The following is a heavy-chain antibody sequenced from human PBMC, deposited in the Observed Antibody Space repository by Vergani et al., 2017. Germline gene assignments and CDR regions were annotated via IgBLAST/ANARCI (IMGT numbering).Heavy chain of an antibody. V-gene: IGHV4-34*01. CDR2: INHSGST. CDR1: GGSFSGYY. D-gene: IGHD2-2*01. Sequence: QVQLQQWGAGLLKPSETLSLTCVVYGGSFSGYYWTWIRQPPGKGLEWIGEINHSGSTNYNPSLKSRVTRSVDTSKNQFSLKMSSVTAAYTAVYYCARAAGYCSSTSCRGYYYYGMDVWGQGTTVTVSS. J-gene: IGHJ6*02. CDR3: ARAAGYCSSTSCRGYYYYGMDV.